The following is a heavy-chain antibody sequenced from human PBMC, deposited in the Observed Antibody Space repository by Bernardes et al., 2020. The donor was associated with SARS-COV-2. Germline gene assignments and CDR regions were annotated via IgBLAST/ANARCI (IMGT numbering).Heavy chain of an antibody. J-gene: IGHJ4*02. D-gene: IGHD1-26*01. Sequence: GGSLRLSCVASGFTFDNYGMAWVRQAPGKGLEWVSTMSGIGGMTYYRDSVKGRFTISRDNSKNTVFLEMNSLRAEETAVYYCAKERRWVGGTQSLDYWGQGTLVTVSS. V-gene: IGHV3-23*01. CDR1: GFTFDNYG. CDR3: AKERRWVGGTQSLDY. CDR2: MSGIGGMT.